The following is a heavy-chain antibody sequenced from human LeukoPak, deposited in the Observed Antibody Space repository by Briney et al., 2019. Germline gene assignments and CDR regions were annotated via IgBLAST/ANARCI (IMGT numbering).Heavy chain of an antibody. CDR3: ASCPPNDYSNSYFDY. CDR1: GYTFTGYY. V-gene: IGHV1-46*01. CDR2: INPSGGST. J-gene: IGHJ4*02. Sequence: ASVKVSCKASGYTFTGYYMHWVRQAPGQGLEWMGIINPSGGSTSYAQKFQGRVTMTRDTSTSTVYMELSSLRSEDTAVYYCASCPPNDYSNSYFDYWGQGTLVTVSS. D-gene: IGHD4-11*01.